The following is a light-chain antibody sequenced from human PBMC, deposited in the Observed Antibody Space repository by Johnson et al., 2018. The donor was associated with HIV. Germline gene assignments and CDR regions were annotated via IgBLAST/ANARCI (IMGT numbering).Light chain of an antibody. Sequence: QSVLTQPPSVSAAPGQKVTISCSGSSSNIGNNYVSWYQQLPGTTPKLLIYENNKRPSGIPDRFSGSKSGTSATLGITGLQTGDEADYYGGTWDSSLRTGFLGTGTKVTGL. V-gene: IGLV1-51*02. CDR2: ENN. CDR3: GTWDSSLRTGF. J-gene: IGLJ1*01. CDR1: SSNIGNNY.